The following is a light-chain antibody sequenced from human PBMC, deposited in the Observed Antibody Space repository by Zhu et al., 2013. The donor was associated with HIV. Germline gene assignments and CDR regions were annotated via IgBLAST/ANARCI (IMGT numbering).Light chain of an antibody. CDR2: DAA. V-gene: IGKV1-39*01. Sequence: DIQMTQSPSSLSASIGDRVTITCRASQNIYSYLNWYQQKPGKAPNVLIYDAASLQSGVPSRFSGSGSGTDFTLTINILQPEDFATYYCQQTYITPRTFGQGTKVEIK. CDR1: QNIYSY. CDR3: QQTYITPRT. J-gene: IGKJ1*01.